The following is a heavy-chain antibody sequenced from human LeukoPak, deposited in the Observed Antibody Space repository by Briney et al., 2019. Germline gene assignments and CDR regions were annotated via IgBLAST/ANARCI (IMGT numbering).Heavy chain of an antibody. V-gene: IGHV4-59*12. CDR3: ARGGIGTYGDYEVDY. Sequence: TSETLSLTCTVSGGSISSYYWSWIRQPPGKGLEWIGYIYYSGSTNYNPSLKSRVTISVDKSKNQFSLKLSSVTAADTAVYYCARGGIGTYGDYEVDYWGQGTLVTVSS. CDR2: IYYSGST. J-gene: IGHJ4*02. D-gene: IGHD4-17*01. CDR1: GGSISSYY.